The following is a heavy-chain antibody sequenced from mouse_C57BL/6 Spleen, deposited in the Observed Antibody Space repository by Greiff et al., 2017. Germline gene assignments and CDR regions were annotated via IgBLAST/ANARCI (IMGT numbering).Heavy chain of an antibody. D-gene: IGHD4-1*01. CDR1: GYTFTSYT. Sequence: EVQRVESGGGLVKPGGSLQLSCEASGYTFTSYTMSWVRQTPEKRLEWVATISGGGGNTYYPDSVKGRFTISRDNAKNTLYLQMRSMRAEDTALYYCARQGLGYYFAYWGQGTTLTVSA. V-gene: IGHV5-9*01. CDR3: ARQGLGYYFAY. CDR2: ISGGGGNT. J-gene: IGHJ2*01.